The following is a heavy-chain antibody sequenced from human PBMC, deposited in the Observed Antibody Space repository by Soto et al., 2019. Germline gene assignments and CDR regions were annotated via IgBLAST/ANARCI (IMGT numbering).Heavy chain of an antibody. CDR2: IKSKTDGGTT. Sequence: EVQLVESGGGLVKPGGSLRLSCAASGFTFSNAWMNWVRQAPGKGLEWVGRIKSKTDGGTTDYAAPVKGRFTMSRDDSKNTLYLQMNSLKTEDTAVYYCTTSVSTDLRYYYYGMDVWGQGTTVTVSS. J-gene: IGHJ6*02. V-gene: IGHV3-15*07. CDR3: TTSVSTDLRYYYYGMDV. D-gene: IGHD4-4*01. CDR1: GFTFSNAW.